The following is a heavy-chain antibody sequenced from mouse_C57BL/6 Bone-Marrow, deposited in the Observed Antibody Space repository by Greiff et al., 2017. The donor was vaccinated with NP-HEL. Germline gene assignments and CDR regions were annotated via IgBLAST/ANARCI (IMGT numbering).Heavy chain of an antibody. CDR1: GFNIKDDY. Sequence: EGQMQQSGAELVRPGASVKLSCTASGFNIKDDYMHWVKQRPEQGLEWIGWIDPENGDTEYASKFQGKATITADTSSNTAYLQLSSLTSEDTAVYYCTTGGFAYWGQGTLVTVSA. V-gene: IGHV14-4*01. CDR2: IDPENGDT. J-gene: IGHJ3*01. CDR3: TTGGFAY.